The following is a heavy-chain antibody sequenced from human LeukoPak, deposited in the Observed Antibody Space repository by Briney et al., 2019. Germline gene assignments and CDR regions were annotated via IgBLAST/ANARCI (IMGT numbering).Heavy chain of an antibody. J-gene: IGHJ5*02. V-gene: IGHV3-11*01. Sequence: GGSLRLSCAASGFTFSDYYMSWVRQAPGKGLEWVSYISSSGSTIYYADSVKGRFTISRDNAKNSLYLQMNSLRAEDTAVYYCARHFTMIRGASFYWFDPWGQGTLVTVSS. CDR1: GFTFSDYY. D-gene: IGHD3-22*01. CDR3: ARHFTMIRGASFYWFDP. CDR2: ISSSGSTI.